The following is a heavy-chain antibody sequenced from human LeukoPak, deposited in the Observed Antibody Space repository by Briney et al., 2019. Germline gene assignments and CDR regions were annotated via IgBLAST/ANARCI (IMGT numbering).Heavy chain of an antibody. CDR2: IYYSGST. Sequence: PSETLSLTCTVSGGSISSYYWTWIRQPPGKGLEWIGYIYYSGSTNYNPSLNSRVTISVDTSKNQFSLGLNSVTAADTAVYYCARGARWFGETEWGQGTLVTVSS. CDR3: ARGARWFGETE. V-gene: IGHV4-59*01. J-gene: IGHJ4*02. CDR1: GGSISSYY. D-gene: IGHD3-10*01.